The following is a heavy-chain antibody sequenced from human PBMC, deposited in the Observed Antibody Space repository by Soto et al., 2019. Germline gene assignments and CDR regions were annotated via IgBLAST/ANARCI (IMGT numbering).Heavy chain of an antibody. V-gene: IGHV4-59*01. CDR3: ARDGHTSSSLAFDF. CDR2: IYDSGRT. J-gene: IGHJ3*01. Sequence: QVQLQESGPGLVKPSETLSLTCTVSGGSISGYYWSWIRQPPGNGLEWIGFIYDSGRTNYNPSLKSRVTISEDTSKNQFSLRLTSVTAADTAIYYCARDGHTSSSLAFDFWGPGTMVTVSS. D-gene: IGHD6-6*01. CDR1: GGSISGYY.